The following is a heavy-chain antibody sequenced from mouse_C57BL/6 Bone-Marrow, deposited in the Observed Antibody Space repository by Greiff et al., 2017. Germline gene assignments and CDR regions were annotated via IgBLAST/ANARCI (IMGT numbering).Heavy chain of an antibody. J-gene: IGHJ3*01. Sequence: QVQLQQSGAELVRPGASVKLSCKASGYTFTDYYINWVKQRPGQGLEWIARIYPGSGNTYYNEKFKGKATLTAEKSSSTAYMQLSSLTSEDSAVYFCARSHYCGSSYGLSWFAYWGQGTLVTVSA. CDR1: GYTFTDYY. V-gene: IGHV1-76*01. CDR2: IYPGSGNT. D-gene: IGHD1-1*01. CDR3: ARSHYCGSSYGLSWFAY.